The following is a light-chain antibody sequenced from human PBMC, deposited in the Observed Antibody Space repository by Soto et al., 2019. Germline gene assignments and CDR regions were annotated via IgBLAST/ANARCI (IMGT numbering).Light chain of an antibody. Sequence: EIVLTQSPATLSLSPGERATLSCRASQSVSSYLAWYQQKPGQAPRLLIYDASNSATGIPARFSGSGSGTDFTLTISSLEPEDFAVYYCQQRSNWPPRLSFGGGTKVEIK. J-gene: IGKJ4*01. CDR1: QSVSSY. CDR2: DAS. V-gene: IGKV3-11*01. CDR3: QQRSNWPPRLS.